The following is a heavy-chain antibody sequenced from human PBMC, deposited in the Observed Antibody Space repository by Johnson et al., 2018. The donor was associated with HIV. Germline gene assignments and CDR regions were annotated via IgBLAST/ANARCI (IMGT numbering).Heavy chain of an antibody. CDR3: ARMGFTGAFDI. J-gene: IGHJ3*02. Sequence: QVQLVESGGGVVQPGRSLRLSCAASGFTFSSYGMHWVRQAPGKGLEWVAFIRYDGSNKYYADSVKGRFTISRDNSKNTLYLQMDSLRAEDTAVYYCARMGFTGAFDIWGQGTMVTVSS. CDR2: IRYDGSNK. V-gene: IGHV3-33*08. CDR1: GFTFSSYG.